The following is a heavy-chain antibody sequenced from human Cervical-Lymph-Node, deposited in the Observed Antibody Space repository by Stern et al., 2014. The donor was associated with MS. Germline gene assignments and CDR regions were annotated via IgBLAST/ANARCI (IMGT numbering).Heavy chain of an antibody. J-gene: IGHJ4*02. Sequence: EVQLLESGGGLVKPGGSLRLSCAASGFTFSTHSMSWVRQAPGKGLEWVSSISSSSDYIKYADSVKGRFTISRDNAKNLVYLQMNSLRAADTAVYYCARRNSGWDDYWSQGTLVTVSS. V-gene: IGHV3-21*06. CDR1: GFTFSTHS. CDR3: ARRNSGWDDY. D-gene: IGHD6-19*01. CDR2: ISSSSDYI.